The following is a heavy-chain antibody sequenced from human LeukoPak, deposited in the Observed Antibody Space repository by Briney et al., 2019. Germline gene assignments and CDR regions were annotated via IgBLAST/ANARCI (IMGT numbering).Heavy chain of an antibody. CDR3: ARGKLRLGELSLVY. J-gene: IGHJ4*02. D-gene: IGHD3-16*02. Sequence: GGSLRLSCAASGFTFSSYAMSWVRQAPGKGLEWVSAISGSGGSTYYADSVKGRFTISRDNSKNTLYLQMNSLRAEDTAVYYCARGKLRLGELSLVYWGQGTLVTVSS. V-gene: IGHV3-23*01. CDR1: GFTFSSYA. CDR2: ISGSGGST.